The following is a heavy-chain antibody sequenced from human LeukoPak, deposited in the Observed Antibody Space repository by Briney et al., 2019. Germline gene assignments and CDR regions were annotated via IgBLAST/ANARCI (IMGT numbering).Heavy chain of an antibody. CDR1: GGSISSYY. V-gene: IGHV4-59*01. J-gene: IGHJ4*02. Sequence: SETLSLTCTVSGGSISSYYWSWIRQAPGKGLEWIGYIYYSGSTNYNPSLKSRVTISVDTSKDQFSLKLSSVTAADTAVYYCARDKKRTSCYDYWGQGTLVTDPS. CDR3: ARDKKRTSCYDY. D-gene: IGHD2-2*01. CDR2: IYYSGST.